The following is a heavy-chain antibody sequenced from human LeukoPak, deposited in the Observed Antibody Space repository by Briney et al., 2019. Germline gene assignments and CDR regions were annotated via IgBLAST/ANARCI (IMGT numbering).Heavy chain of an antibody. CDR1: GFTFSSYW. CDR2: IYTSGST. D-gene: IGHD3-10*01. V-gene: IGHV3-66*03. J-gene: IGHJ5*02. CDR3: ARDRAGTQSWVEFDL. Sequence: GGSLRLSCAASGFTFSSYWMSWVRQAPGKGLEWVALIYTSGSTFYADSVMGRFTVSRDNSKNTLYLQMNSLRAEDSAAYYCARDRAGTQSWVEFDLWGQGTLVTVSS.